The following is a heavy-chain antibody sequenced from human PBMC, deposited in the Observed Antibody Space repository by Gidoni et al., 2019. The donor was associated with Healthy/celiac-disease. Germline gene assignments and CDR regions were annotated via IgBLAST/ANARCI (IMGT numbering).Heavy chain of an antibody. CDR1: GFTFRSYS. CDR2: SSSSSSYI. J-gene: IGHJ4*02. Sequence: EVQLVESGGGLVKPGGSLRLSCAASGFTFRSYSMNWVRQAPGKGLEWVSSSSSSSSYIYYADSVKGRFTISRDNAKNSLYLQMNSLRAEDTAVYYCARVGSGYSSSWYFDYWGQGTLVTVSS. V-gene: IGHV3-21*01. D-gene: IGHD6-13*01. CDR3: ARVGSGYSSSWYFDY.